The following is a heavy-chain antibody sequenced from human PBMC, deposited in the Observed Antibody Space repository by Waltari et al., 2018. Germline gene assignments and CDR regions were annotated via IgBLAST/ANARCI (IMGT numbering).Heavy chain of an antibody. D-gene: IGHD4-17*01. CDR2: IYYSGST. CDR3: ARADYGDYDYYYYYMDV. Sequence: QVQLQESGPGLVKPSETLSLTCTVSGGSISSHYWSWIRQPPGKGLEWIGYIYYSGSTNYNPSLKSRVTISVDTSKNQFSLKLSSVTAADTAVYYCARADYGDYDYYYYYMDVWGKGTTVTVSS. J-gene: IGHJ6*03. CDR1: GGSISSHY. V-gene: IGHV4-59*11.